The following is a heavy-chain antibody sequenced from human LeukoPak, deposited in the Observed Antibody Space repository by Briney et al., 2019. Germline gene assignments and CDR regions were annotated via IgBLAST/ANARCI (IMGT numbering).Heavy chain of an antibody. D-gene: IGHD6-19*01. CDR1: GYTFTNYG. V-gene: IGHV1-2*02. CDR3: ARTRPGIAVAGTRYFDY. CDR2: INPNSGGT. J-gene: IGHJ4*02. Sequence: ASVKVSCKASGYTFTNYGISWVRQAPGQGLEWMGWINPNSGGTNYAQKFQGRVTMTRDTSISTAYMELSRLRSDDTAVYYCARTRPGIAVAGTRYFDYWGQGTLVTVSS.